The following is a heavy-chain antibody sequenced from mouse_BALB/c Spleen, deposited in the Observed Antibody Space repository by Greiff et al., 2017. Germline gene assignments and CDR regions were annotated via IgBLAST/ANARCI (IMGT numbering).Heavy chain of an antibody. V-gene: IGHV1-14*01. CDR2: INPNNGGT. J-gene: IGHJ4*01. CDR3: ARRGYGAMDY. CDR1: GYTFTSYV. D-gene: IGHD3-1*01. Sequence: VQLQQSGPELVKPGASVKMSCKASGYTFTSYVMHWVKQKPGQGLEWIGYINPNNGGTSYNQKFKGKATLTVDKSSSTAYMELRSLTSEDSAVYYCARRGYGAMDYWGQGTSVTVSS.